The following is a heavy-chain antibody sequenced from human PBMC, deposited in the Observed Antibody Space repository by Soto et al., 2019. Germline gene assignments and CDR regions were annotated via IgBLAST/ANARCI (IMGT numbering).Heavy chain of an antibody. V-gene: IGHV3-23*01. J-gene: IGHJ4*02. CDR3: AKSYGDTWKHYYFDY. CDR2: ISGSGGST. Sequence: EVQLLESGGGLVQPGGSLRLSCAASRFTFSGYSMSWVSRAPGKGLEWVSGISGSGGSTYYADSVKGRFTISRDNSESTLFLQMNSLRAEDTALYYCAKSYGDTWKHYYFDYWGQGTLVTVSS. D-gene: IGHD3-3*02. CDR1: RFTFSGYS.